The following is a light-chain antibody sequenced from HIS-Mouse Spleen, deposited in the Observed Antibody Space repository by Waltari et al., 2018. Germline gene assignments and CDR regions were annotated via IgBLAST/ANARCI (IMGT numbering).Light chain of an antibody. CDR2: RNN. CDR1: SSNIGSNY. J-gene: IGLJ3*02. V-gene: IGLV1-47*01. CDR3: AAWDDSLSGSV. Sequence: QSVLTQPPSASGTPGQRVTISCSGSSSNIGSNYVYWYQQLPGTAPKLLIYRNNKRPSGVPDRFSGSKSGTSASLAISGLRSEDEADYYCAAWDDSLSGSVFGGGTKLTVL.